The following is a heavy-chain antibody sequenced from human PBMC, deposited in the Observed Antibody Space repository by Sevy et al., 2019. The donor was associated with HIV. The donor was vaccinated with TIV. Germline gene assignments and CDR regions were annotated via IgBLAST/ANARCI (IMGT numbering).Heavy chain of an antibody. CDR1: GFIFSSYG. CDR2: IRDDGITK. V-gene: IGHV3-30*02. D-gene: IGHD6-13*01. CDR3: AKGPFLGQQDEAFEV. J-gene: IGHJ3*01. Sequence: GGSLRLSCATSGFIFSSYGMHWVRQAPGKGLEWVGFIRDDGITKYYLDSVKGRFTISRDSSKNTRYLQMNNLSTEDTSLYYCAKGPFLGQQDEAFEVWGQGTMVTVSS.